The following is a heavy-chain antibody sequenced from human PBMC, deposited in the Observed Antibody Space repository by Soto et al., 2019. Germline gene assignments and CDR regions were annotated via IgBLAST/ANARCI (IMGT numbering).Heavy chain of an antibody. CDR3: ARDLTISSTDGPLDP. Sequence: SETLSLTCAVSGYSISSGYYWGWIRQPPGKGLEWIGSIYHSGSTYYNPSLKSRVTILLGTSTSQFSLKVSSVTAADTAVYYCARDLTISSTDGPLDPWGHGTLVTVSS. V-gene: IGHV4-38-2*02. J-gene: IGHJ5*02. CDR1: GYSISSGYY. D-gene: IGHD1-1*01. CDR2: IYHSGST.